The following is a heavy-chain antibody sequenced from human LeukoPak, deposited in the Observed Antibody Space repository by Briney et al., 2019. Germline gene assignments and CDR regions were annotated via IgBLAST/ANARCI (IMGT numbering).Heavy chain of an antibody. CDR2: IIPIPGIA. CDR1: GGTFSSYA. Sequence: SVTVSCKASGGTFSSYAISWVRQAPGQGLEWMGRIIPIPGIANYAQKFQGRVTITADKSTSTAYMELSSLRSEDTAVYYCARGIAVAVYYYYGMDVWGQGTTVTVSS. CDR3: ARGIAVAVYYYYGMDV. V-gene: IGHV1-69*04. D-gene: IGHD6-19*01. J-gene: IGHJ6*02.